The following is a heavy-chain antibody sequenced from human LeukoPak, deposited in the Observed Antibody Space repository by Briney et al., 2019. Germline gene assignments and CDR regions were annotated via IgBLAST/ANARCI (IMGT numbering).Heavy chain of an antibody. V-gene: IGHV1-69*04. J-gene: IGHJ4*02. D-gene: IGHD5-24*01. CDR1: GGTFSSYA. Sequence: SVKVSCKASGGTFSSYAISWVRQAPGQGLEWMGRIIPILGIAIYAQKFQGRVTITADKSTSTAYMELSSLRSEDTAVYYCARGDGYNWGFYYFDYWGQGTLVTVSS. CDR3: ARGDGYNWGFYYFDY. CDR2: IIPILGIA.